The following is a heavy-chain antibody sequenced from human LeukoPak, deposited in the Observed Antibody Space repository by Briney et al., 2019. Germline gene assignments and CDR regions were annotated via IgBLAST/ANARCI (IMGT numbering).Heavy chain of an antibody. D-gene: IGHD7-27*01. Sequence: GGSLRLSCAASGFTFSNYAMNWVRQAPGKGLEWVSSISGSGGSTFYADSVKGRFTISRDNAKNSLYLQMNSLRAEDTAVYYCARKGPLLGISDYWGQGTLVTVSS. CDR3: ARKGPLLGISDY. V-gene: IGHV3-23*01. J-gene: IGHJ4*02. CDR1: GFTFSNYA. CDR2: ISGSGGST.